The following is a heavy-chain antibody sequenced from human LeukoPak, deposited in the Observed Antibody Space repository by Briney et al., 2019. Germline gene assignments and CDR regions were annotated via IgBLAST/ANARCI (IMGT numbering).Heavy chain of an antibody. V-gene: IGHV3-64D*06. D-gene: IGHD2/OR15-2a*01. CDR3: VRISMGYYDY. Sequence: AGSLRLSCSASGFTFRTYAIHWVRQASGKKLEYVSATSSNGDNTFCGDSVKSRFTISRDNSKNTLYLQMSSLRAEDTAVYYCVRISMGYYDYWGQGTLVTVS. CDR1: GFTFRTYA. J-gene: IGHJ4*02. CDR2: TSSNGDNT.